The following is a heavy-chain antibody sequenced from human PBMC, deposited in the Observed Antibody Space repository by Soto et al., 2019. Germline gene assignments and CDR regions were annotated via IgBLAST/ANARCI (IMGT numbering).Heavy chain of an antibody. D-gene: IGHD6-19*01. CDR3: ARATAVAGNQFDY. Sequence: PGGSLRLSCAASGFTFSSYAMSWVRQAPGKGLEWVSAISGSGGSTYYADSVKGRFTISRDNSKNTLYLQMNSLRAEDTAVYYCARATAVAGNQFDYWGQGTLVTVSS. CDR2: ISGSGGST. V-gene: IGHV3-23*01. J-gene: IGHJ4*02. CDR1: GFTFSSYA.